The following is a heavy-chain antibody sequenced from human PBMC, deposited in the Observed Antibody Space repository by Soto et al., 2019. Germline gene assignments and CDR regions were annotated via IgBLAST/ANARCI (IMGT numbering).Heavy chain of an antibody. D-gene: IGHD5-18*01. CDR1: GFTVSSNY. J-gene: IGHJ6*03. CDR3: ARGSSYGYSYYYYYMDV. V-gene: IGHV3-66*01. CDR2: IYSGGST. Sequence: EVQLVESGGGLVQPGGSLRLSCAASGFTVSSNYMSWVRQAPGKGLEWVSVIYSGGSTYYADSVKGRFTISRDNSKNTLYLQMNSLRAEDTAVYYCARGSSYGYSYYYYYMDVWGKGTTVTVSS.